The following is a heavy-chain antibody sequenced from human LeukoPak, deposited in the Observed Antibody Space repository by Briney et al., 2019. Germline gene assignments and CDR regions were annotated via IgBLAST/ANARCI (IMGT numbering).Heavy chain of an antibody. Sequence: SETLSLTCTVSGVSINNYYWSWIRQPPGKGLEWIGYIYYTGTTNYNPSLMSRVTMSVDTSKNQFSLKLSSVTAADTAVYYCAREALGYYYDSSGYYYRASYFDYWGQGTLVTVSS. V-gene: IGHV4-59*12. CDR1: GVSINNYY. D-gene: IGHD3-22*01. CDR3: AREALGYYYDSSGYYYRASYFDY. J-gene: IGHJ4*02. CDR2: IYYTGTT.